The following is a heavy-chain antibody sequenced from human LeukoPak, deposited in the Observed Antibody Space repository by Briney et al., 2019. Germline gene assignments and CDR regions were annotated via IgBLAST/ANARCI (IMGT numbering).Heavy chain of an antibody. CDR2: LWYDGSNE. CDR3: AKGMTTGPRSVYHYMDV. J-gene: IGHJ6*03. CDR1: GFTFRGYG. Sequence: GGSLRLSCVASGFTFRGYGMHWVRQAPGKGLEWLSHLWYDGSNEYYADSVKGRFTISRDNSKNTLYLQMNSLRAEDTAVYYCAKGMTTGPRSVYHYMDVWGKGTTVTVSS. V-gene: IGHV3-33*06. D-gene: IGHD4-17*01.